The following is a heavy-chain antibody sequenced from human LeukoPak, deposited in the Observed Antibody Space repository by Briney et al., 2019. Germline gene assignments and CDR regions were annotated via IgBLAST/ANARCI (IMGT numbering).Heavy chain of an antibody. Sequence: GGSLRLSCAASGFTFSSYSMSWVRQAPGKGLKWVSTITTGDGNTYYADSVKGRFTVSRDDSKNTLYLQMNSLRAEDTAVYYCAKDGGLWVSAHWGDSWGRGTLVTVSS. D-gene: IGHD7-27*01. CDR3: AKDGGLWVSAHWGDS. CDR1: GFTFSSYS. V-gene: IGHV3-23*01. J-gene: IGHJ4*02. CDR2: ITTGDGNT.